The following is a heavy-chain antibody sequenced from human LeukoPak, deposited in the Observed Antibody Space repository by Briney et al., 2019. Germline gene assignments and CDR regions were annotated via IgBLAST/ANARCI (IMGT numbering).Heavy chain of an antibody. J-gene: IGHJ4*02. V-gene: IGHV3-53*01. Sequence: GGSRRLSCAASGFTVSSTYMNWVRQAPGRGLEWVSIIYSGGSTYYAESVRGRFTISRDNSKNTLYLQMNSLRAEDTALYYCASGDRRDGYRFDYWGQGTLVTVSS. D-gene: IGHD5-24*01. CDR2: IYSGGST. CDR3: ASGDRRDGYRFDY. CDR1: GFTVSSTY.